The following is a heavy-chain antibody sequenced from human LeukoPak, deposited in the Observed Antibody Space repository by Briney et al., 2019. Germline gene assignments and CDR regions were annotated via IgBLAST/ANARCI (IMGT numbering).Heavy chain of an antibody. V-gene: IGHV3-30-3*01. CDR2: TSSDLNVK. CDR1: GFTFRNYV. CDR3: AREGYYGSGSPPSLYFDY. J-gene: IGHJ4*02. D-gene: IGHD3-10*01. Sequence: GGSLRLSCAASGFTFRNYVIHWVRQAPGKGLEWVAVTSSDLNVKLYADSVKGRFTISRDNSRGTLYLQMNSLRPEDTAIYYCAREGYYGSGSPPSLYFDYWGQGTLVTVSS.